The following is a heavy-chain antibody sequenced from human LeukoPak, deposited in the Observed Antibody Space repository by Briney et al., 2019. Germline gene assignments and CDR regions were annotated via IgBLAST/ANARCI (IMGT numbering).Heavy chain of an antibody. CDR3: ANLISPDGDY. D-gene: IGHD2/OR15-2a*01. Sequence: GRSLRLSCAAPGFTFSSSAMSWVRQAPGEGLEWVSAISGSGGSTYYADSVKGRFTISRDNSKNTLYLQMNSLRAEDTAVYYCANLISPDGDYWGQGTLVTVSS. CDR2: ISGSGGST. J-gene: IGHJ4*02. CDR1: GFTFSSSA. V-gene: IGHV3-23*01.